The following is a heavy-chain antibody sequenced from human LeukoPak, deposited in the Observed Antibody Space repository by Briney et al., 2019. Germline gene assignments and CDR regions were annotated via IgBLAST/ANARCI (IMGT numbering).Heavy chain of an antibody. Sequence: GGSLRLSCAASGFTFSSYGMHWVRQAPGKGLEWVAVISYDGSNEYYADSVKGRFTISRDNSKNTLYLQMNSPRAEDTAMYYCAKDYSGGYFDYWGQGTLVTVSS. CDR1: GFTFSSYG. CDR2: ISYDGSNE. D-gene: IGHD1-26*01. CDR3: AKDYSGGYFDY. V-gene: IGHV3-30*18. J-gene: IGHJ4*02.